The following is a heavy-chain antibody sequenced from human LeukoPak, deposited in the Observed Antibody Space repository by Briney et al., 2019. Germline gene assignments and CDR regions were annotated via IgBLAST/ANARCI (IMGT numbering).Heavy chain of an antibody. V-gene: IGHV3-23*01. J-gene: IGHJ5*02. CDR2: IGGGGVNT. CDR1: GFTFNSYA. Sequence: GGSLRLSCAASGFTFNSYAMTWVRQAPGKGLEWVSAIGGGGVNTYYADSVKGRFTISRDNSKNMLYLQMNSLRAEDTAVYYCAKTLGYSGYFSPWGQGTLVTVSS. CDR3: AKTLGYSGYFSP. D-gene: IGHD3-22*01.